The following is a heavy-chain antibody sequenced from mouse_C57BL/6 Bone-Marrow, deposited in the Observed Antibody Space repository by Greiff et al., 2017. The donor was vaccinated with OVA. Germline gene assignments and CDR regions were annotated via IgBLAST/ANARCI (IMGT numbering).Heavy chain of an antibody. CDR1: GYTFTSYG. V-gene: IGHV1-81*01. D-gene: IGHD1-1*01. J-gene: IGHJ3*01. CDR3: ARGDFTTAVGGFAD. Sequence: VQVVESGAELARPGASVKLSCKASGYTFTSYGISWVKQRTGQGLEWIGEIYPRSGNTYYNEKFKGKATLTADKSSSTAYMELRSLTSEDSAVYFGARGDFTTAVGGFADWGQGTLVTVSA. CDR2: IYPRSGNT.